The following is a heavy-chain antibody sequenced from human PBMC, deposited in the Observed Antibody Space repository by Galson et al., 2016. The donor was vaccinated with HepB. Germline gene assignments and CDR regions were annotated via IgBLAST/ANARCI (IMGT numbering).Heavy chain of an antibody. J-gene: IGHJ4*02. CDR1: GYTFTRYV. CDR3: ATRPADGSPYYFDC. D-gene: IGHD6-13*01. CDR2: INTSTGNT. V-gene: IGHV1-18*01. Sequence: SCKASGYTFTRYVISWVRQAPGQGLEWMGWINTSTGNTYYAQKFQGRVTLTIDTSTSTAYMELRSLISDDAAVYYCATRPADGSPYYFDCWGQGTLVTVSS.